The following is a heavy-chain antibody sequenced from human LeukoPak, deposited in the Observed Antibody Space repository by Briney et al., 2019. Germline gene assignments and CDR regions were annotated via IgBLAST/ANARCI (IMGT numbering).Heavy chain of an antibody. V-gene: IGHV4-34*01. CDR1: GGPFSGYY. CDR3: ATAEYSGILFDY. CDR2: IDHSGST. J-gene: IGHJ4*02. Sequence: PSETLSLTCAVYGGPFSGYYWSWIRQSPGKGLEWIGEIDHSGSTNYKPSLKSRVTISLDTSKKQFSLKLSSVTAADTAVYYCATAEYSGILFDYWGQGTLVTVSS. D-gene: IGHD1-26*01.